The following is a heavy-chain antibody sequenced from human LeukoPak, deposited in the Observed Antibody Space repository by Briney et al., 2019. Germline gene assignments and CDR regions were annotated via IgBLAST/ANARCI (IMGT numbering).Heavy chain of an antibody. Sequence: ASVKVSCKASGYIFTSYYMHWVRQAPGQGLEWMGIINPSGGSTSYAQKFQGRVTMTRDTSTSTVYMELSSLRSEDTAVYYCARDRAGLYYYDSSGYGDFDYWGQGTLVTVSS. CDR2: INPSGGST. V-gene: IGHV1-46*01. D-gene: IGHD3-22*01. J-gene: IGHJ4*02. CDR3: ARDRAGLYYYDSSGYGDFDY. CDR1: GYIFTSYY.